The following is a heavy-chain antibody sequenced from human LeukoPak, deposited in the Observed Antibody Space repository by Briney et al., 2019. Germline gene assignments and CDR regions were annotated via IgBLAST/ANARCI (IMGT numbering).Heavy chain of an antibody. V-gene: IGHV4-4*09. J-gene: IGHJ3*02. Sequence: PSETLSLTCTVSGDSISSYYWSWIRQPPGKGLEWTGYIHTSGSTNYNPSLKSRVTISVDTSKNQFSLKLSSMTAADTAVYYCARKPPSDAFDIWGQGTMVTVSS. CDR1: GDSISSYY. CDR2: IHTSGST. CDR3: ARKPPSDAFDI.